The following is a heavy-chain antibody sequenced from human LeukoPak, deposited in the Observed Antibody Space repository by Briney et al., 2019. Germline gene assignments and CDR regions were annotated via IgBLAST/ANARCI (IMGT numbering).Heavy chain of an antibody. V-gene: IGHV3-48*03. Sequence: GGSLRLSCAASGFTFSSYEMNWVRQAPGKGLEWVSYISSSGSTIYYADSVKGRFTISRDNAKNSLYLQMNSLRAEDTAVYYCARDSVRFGELPFFDYWGQGTLVTVSS. J-gene: IGHJ4*02. CDR1: GFTFSSYE. D-gene: IGHD3-10*01. CDR3: ARDSVRFGELPFFDY. CDR2: ISSSGSTI.